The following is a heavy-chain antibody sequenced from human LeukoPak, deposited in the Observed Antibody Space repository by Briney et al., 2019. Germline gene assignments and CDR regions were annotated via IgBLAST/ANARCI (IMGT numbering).Heavy chain of an antibody. V-gene: IGHV3-21*06. D-gene: IGHD3-10*01. J-gene: IGHJ4*02. CDR1: GFAVSSSY. Sequence: GSLRLSCAASGFAVSSSYMAWVRQAPGKGLEWVSTISRNRNYIYYAGSVKGRFAISRDDARNSLFLHMNSLRAEDSAVYFCTRDLSAGLPGGFDSWGQGTLVSVSS. CDR3: TRDLSAGLPGGFDS. CDR2: ISRNRNYI.